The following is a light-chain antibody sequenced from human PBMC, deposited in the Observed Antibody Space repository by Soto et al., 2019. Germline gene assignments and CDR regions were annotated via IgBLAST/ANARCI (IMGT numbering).Light chain of an antibody. CDR3: AAWDDSLNGYV. J-gene: IGLJ1*01. V-gene: IGLV2-8*01. Sequence: QSVLTQSPSASGSPGQSVTISCTGTKNDIGVYDFVSWYQHHPGKAPRLIIYEVVQRPSGVPDRFSGSTSGTSASLAISGLRSEDESDYYCAAWDDSLNGYVFGTVTKVT. CDR1: KNDIGVYDF. CDR2: EVV.